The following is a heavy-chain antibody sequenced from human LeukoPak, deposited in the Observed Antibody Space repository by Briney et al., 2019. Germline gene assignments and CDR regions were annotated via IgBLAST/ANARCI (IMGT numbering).Heavy chain of an antibody. CDR2: INPNSGGT. V-gene: IGHV1-2*02. CDR1: GYTFTGYY. D-gene: IGHD7-27*01. Sequence: GASVKVSCKASGYTFTGYYMHWVRQAPGQGLEWMGWINPNSGGTNYALKFQGRVTMTRDTSISTAYMELSRLRSDDTAVYYCARVTGDRRGHAFDIWGQGTMVTVSS. J-gene: IGHJ3*02. CDR3: ARVTGDRRGHAFDI.